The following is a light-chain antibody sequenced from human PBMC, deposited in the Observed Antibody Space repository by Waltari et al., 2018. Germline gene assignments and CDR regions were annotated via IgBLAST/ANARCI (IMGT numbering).Light chain of an antibody. J-gene: IGKJ2*01. V-gene: IGKV1-39*01. CDR3: QQSYRSPRT. Sequence: DIQMTQSPSSLSASIGDRVTITCRASQNIGSNLNWYQQKPGKAPTLLMYAAASLQSGVPSRFRGSGSGREFTLTISSLKPEDFASYYCQQSYRSPRTFGQGSKLEI. CDR1: QNIGSN. CDR2: AAA.